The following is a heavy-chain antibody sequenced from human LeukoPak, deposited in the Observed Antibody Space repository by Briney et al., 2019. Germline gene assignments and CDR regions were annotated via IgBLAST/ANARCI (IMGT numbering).Heavy chain of an antibody. J-gene: IGHJ3*02. CDR1: GGSISSGGYS. Sequence: SETLSLTCAVSGGSISSGGYSWSWIRQPPGKGLEWIGYIYYSGSTYYNPSLKSRVTISVDTSKNQFSVKLSSVTAADTAVYYCARATTVTKEATFTFDIWGQGTMVTVSS. CDR3: ARATTVTKEATFTFDI. D-gene: IGHD4-17*01. CDR2: IYYSGST. V-gene: IGHV4-30-4*07.